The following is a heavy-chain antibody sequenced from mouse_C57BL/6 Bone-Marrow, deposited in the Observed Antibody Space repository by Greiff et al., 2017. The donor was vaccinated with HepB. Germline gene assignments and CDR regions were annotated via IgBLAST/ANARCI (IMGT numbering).Heavy chain of an antibody. V-gene: IGHV5-6*01. D-gene: IGHD1-1*01. J-gene: IGHJ4*01. CDR3: ASVYYGPYYAMDY. CDR2: ISSGVSYT. CDR1: GFTFSSYG. Sequence: EVQLVESGGDLVKPGGSLKLSCAASGFTFSSYGMSWVRQTPDKRLEWVATISSGVSYTYSPESVKGRFTISRDNAKNTLYLQLSSLKSEDTAMYYCASVYYGPYYAMDYWGQGTSVTVSS.